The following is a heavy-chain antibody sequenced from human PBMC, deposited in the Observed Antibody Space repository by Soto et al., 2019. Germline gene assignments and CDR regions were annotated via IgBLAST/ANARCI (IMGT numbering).Heavy chain of an antibody. J-gene: IGHJ6*02. CDR3: ARDRIVGVLGYGMDV. Sequence: QTGGSLRLSCAASGFTFSSYAMHWVRQATDKGLEWVAVISYDGSNKYYADSVKGRFTISRDNSKNTLYLQMNSLRAEDTAVYYCARDRIVGVLGYGMDVWGQGTTVTVSS. CDR2: ISYDGSNK. V-gene: IGHV3-30-3*01. CDR1: GFTFSSYA. D-gene: IGHD1-26*01.